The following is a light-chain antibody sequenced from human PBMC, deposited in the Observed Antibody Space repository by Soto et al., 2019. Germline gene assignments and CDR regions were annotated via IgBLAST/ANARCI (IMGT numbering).Light chain of an antibody. CDR3: QQYSRSPWT. Sequence: EIVLTQSPGTLSLSPGERATLSCRASQSVASNYLAWYQQKPGQAPRLLIHGASSRATGIPDRFSGSGSGTDFTLTISRLEPEDFAVYNCQQYSRSPWTFGQGTKVEIK. CDR2: GAS. CDR1: QSVASNY. V-gene: IGKV3-20*01. J-gene: IGKJ1*01.